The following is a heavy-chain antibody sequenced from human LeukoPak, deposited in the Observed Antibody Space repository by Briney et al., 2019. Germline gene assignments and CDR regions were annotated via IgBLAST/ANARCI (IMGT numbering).Heavy chain of an antibody. V-gene: IGHV3-48*01. D-gene: IGHD4-17*01. Sequence: GGSLRLSCAASGFTFSNYNMNWVRQTPGKGLEWVSYVSPNGYTIHYADSVKGRFTISRDNSKNTLYLQMNSLRAEDTAVYYCAKAYEAVNWGQGTLVTVSS. CDR3: AKAYEAVN. CDR1: GFTFSNYN. CDR2: VSPNGYTI. J-gene: IGHJ4*02.